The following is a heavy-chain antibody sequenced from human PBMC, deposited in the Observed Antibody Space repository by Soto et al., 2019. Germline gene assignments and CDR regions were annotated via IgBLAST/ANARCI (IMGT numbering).Heavy chain of an antibody. CDR3: ARVCEGIFGVEYYYMDV. CDR1: GFTFSSYW. CDR2: IKQDGSEK. J-gene: IGHJ6*03. V-gene: IGHV3-7*01. Sequence: GGSLRLSCAASGFTFSSYWMSWVRQAPGKGLEWVANIKQDGSEKYYVDSVKGRFTISRDNAKNSLYLQMNSLRAEDTAVYYCARVCEGIFGVEYYYMDVWGKGTTVTVAS. D-gene: IGHD3-3*01.